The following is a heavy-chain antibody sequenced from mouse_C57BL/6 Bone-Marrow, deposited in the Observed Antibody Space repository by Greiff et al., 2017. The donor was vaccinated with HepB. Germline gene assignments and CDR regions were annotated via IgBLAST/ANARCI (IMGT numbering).Heavy chain of an antibody. V-gene: IGHV5-17*01. D-gene: IGHD2-4*01. CDR2: ISSGSSTI. CDR3: ARRAYYYDYDGGYFDY. CDR1: GFTFSDYG. Sequence: EVHLVESGGGLVKPGGSLKLSCAASGFTFSDYGMHWVRQAPEKGLEWVAYISSGSSTIYYADTVKGRFTISRDNAKNTLFLQMTSLRSEDTAMYYCARRAYYYDYDGGYFDYWGQGTTLTVSS. J-gene: IGHJ2*01.